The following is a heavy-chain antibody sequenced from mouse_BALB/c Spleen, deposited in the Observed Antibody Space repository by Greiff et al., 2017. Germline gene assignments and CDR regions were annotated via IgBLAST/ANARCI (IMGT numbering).Heavy chain of an antibody. D-gene: IGHD2-2*01. CDR3: TRAGFCYGYDGYAMDY. Sequence: QVQLQQSGAELVKPGASVKLSCKASGYTFTSYYMYWVKQRPGQGLEWIGEVNPSNGGTNFNEKFKSKATLTVDKSSSTAYMQLSSLTSEDSVVYYCTRAGFCYGYDGYAMDYWGQGTSVTVSS. V-gene: IGHV1S81*02. CDR2: VNPSNGGT. CDR1: GYTFTSYY. J-gene: IGHJ4*01.